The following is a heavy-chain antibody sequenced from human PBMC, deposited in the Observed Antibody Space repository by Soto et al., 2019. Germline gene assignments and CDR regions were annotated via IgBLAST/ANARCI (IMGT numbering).Heavy chain of an antibody. Sequence: ESGPTLVNPTETLTLTCTVSGFSLSNARMGVSWIRQPPGKALEWLAHIFSNDEKSYSTSLKSRLTISKDTSKSQVVLTMTNMDPVDTATYYCARIPVLRFLEWFPDYYYYGMDVWGQGTTVTVSS. D-gene: IGHD3-3*01. CDR1: GFSLSNARMG. CDR2: IFSNDEK. J-gene: IGHJ6*02. V-gene: IGHV2-26*01. CDR3: ARIPVLRFLEWFPDYYYYGMDV.